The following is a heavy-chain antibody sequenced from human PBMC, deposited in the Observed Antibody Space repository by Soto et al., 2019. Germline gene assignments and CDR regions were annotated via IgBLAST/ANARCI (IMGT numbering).Heavy chain of an antibody. CDR1: GITINNNW. Sequence: EVQLVESGGGLVQPGGSLRLSCAASGITINNNWMHWVRQVPGKGLVWVSRINSDGSITTYADSVRGRFTISRDNAKNALYLQMNSLRAEDTAVYYCATFKAGYWGQGTLLTVSS. CDR3: ATFKAGY. V-gene: IGHV3-74*03. CDR2: INSDGSIT. J-gene: IGHJ4*02. D-gene: IGHD6-19*01.